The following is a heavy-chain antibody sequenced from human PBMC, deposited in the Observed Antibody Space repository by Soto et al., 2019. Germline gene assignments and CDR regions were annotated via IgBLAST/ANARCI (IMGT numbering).Heavy chain of an antibody. J-gene: IGHJ4*02. V-gene: IGHV3-23*01. CDR3: AKDGSSSWYEQSYGGVHYFDY. CDR1: GFTFSSYA. CDR2: ISGSGGST. D-gene: IGHD6-13*01. Sequence: EVQLLESGGGLVQPGGSLRLSCAASGFTFSSYAMSWVRQAPGKGLEWVSAISGSGGSTYYADSVKGRFTISRDNSKNTLYLQMNSLRAEDTAVYYCAKDGSSSWYEQSYGGVHYFDYWGQGTLVTVSS.